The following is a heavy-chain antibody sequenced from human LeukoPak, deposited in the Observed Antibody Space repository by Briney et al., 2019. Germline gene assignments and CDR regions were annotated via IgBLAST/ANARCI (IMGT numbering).Heavy chain of an antibody. CDR2: IKQDGSEK. CDR3: ARDRVGATIGY. V-gene: IGHV3-7*01. CDR1: GFTFSSYW. J-gene: IGHJ4*02. Sequence: PGGSLRLSCAASGFTFSSYWMSWVRQAPGKGLEWVANIKQDGSEKYYVDSVKGRFTISRDNAKNSLYLRMNSLRAEDTAVYYCARDRVGATIGYWGQGTLVTVSS. D-gene: IGHD1-26*01.